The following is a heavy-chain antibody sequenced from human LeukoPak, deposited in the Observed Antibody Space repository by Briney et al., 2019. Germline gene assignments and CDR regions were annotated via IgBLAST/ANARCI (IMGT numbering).Heavy chain of an antibody. Sequence: GGSLRLSCAASGFTFSSFWMSWVRQAPGKGLEWVASINSDGSEGYYADVVKGRFTISRDNAKNSLYLQINSLRAEDAAVYYCARSSYSSSSSVWGQGTMVTVSS. CDR1: GFTFSSFW. CDR3: ARSSYSSSSSV. D-gene: IGHD6-6*01. J-gene: IGHJ3*01. V-gene: IGHV3-7*03. CDR2: INSDGSEG.